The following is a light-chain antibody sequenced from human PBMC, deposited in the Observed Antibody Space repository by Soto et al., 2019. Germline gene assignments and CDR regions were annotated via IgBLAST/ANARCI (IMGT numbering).Light chain of an antibody. CDR2: GAS. CDR3: QQYGTSLSWT. V-gene: IGKV3-20*01. CDR1: QSVTSSY. J-gene: IGKJ1*01. Sequence: EIVLTQSPGTLSLSPGERATISCRASQSVTSSYLTWNQQKPGQAPRLLIYGASSRAAGIPDRFSGSGSGTDFTLTINRLEPEDFAVYYCQQYGTSLSWTFGQGTKVDIK.